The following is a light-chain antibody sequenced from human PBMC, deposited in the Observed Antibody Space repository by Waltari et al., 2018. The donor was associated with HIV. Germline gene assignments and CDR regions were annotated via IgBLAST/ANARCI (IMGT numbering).Light chain of an antibody. CDR1: ENINNY. J-gene: IGKJ4*01. V-gene: IGKV3-11*01. Sequence: EIVLTQSPATLSLSPGERATLSCTASENINNYIAWYQQKPGQPPRRGLYDAANRAPGVPDRFSGGGSETHFALTISSLEPEDFAVYYCQQRRNWPLTFGGGTKVEMK. CDR2: DAA. CDR3: QQRRNWPLT.